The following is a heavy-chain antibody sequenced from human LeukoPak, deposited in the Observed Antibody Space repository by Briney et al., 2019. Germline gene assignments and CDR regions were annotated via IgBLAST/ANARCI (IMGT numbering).Heavy chain of an antibody. J-gene: IGHJ3*02. CDR1: GGSISSYY. CDR3: AREYYDSSGYSLEAFDI. CDR2: IYYSGST. D-gene: IGHD3-22*01. Sequence: SETLSLTCTVSGGSISSYYWSWIRQPPGKGLEWIGYIYYSGSTNYNPSLKSRVTISVDTSKNQFSLKLSSVTAADTAVYYCAREYYDSSGYSLEAFDIWGQGTMVTVSS. V-gene: IGHV4-59*01.